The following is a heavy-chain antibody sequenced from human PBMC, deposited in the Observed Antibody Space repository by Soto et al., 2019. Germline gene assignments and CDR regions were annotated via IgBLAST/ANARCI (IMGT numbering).Heavy chain of an antibody. D-gene: IGHD3-10*01. CDR3: ARVYGSGSYYYYYGRDV. CDR2: ISSSSSYI. J-gene: IGHJ6*02. V-gene: IGHV3-21*01. Sequence: EVQLVESGGGLVKPGGSLRLSCAASGFTFSSYSMNWVRQAPGKGLEWVSSISSSSSYIYYADSVKGRFTISRDNAKNSLHLQTNGLRAEDTAVYDCARVYGSGSYYYYYGRDVWGQGTTVTVSS. CDR1: GFTFSSYS.